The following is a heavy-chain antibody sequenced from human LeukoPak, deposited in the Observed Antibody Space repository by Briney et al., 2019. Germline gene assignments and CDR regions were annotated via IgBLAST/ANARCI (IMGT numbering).Heavy chain of an antibody. D-gene: IGHD3-22*01. Sequence: ASVKVSCKASGYTFTSYYMHWVRQAPGQGLEWVGIINPSGGSTSYAQKFQGRVTMTRDTSTSTVYMELSSLRSEDTAVYYCARDRPLYYYDSSGYYYDYWGQGTLVTVSS. V-gene: IGHV1-46*01. J-gene: IGHJ4*02. CDR2: INPSGGST. CDR1: GYTFTSYY. CDR3: ARDRPLYYYDSSGYYYDY.